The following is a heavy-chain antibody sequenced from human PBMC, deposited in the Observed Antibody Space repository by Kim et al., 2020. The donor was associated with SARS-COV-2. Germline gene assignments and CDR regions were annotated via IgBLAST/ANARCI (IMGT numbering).Heavy chain of an antibody. V-gene: IGHV5-51*01. D-gene: IGHD6-13*01. CDR3: ASSRAVQGTSMDV. J-gene: IGHJ6*02. CDR1: GCSFTSYW. Sequence: GESLKISCKGSGCSFTSYWIGWVRQMPGKGLEWMGIIYPGDSDTRYSPSFQGQVTISADKSISTAYLQWSSLKASDTAMYYCASSRAVQGTSMDVWGQGTTVTVSS. CDR2: IYPGDSDT.